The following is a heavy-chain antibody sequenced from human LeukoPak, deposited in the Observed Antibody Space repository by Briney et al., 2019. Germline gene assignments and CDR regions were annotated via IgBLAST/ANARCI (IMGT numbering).Heavy chain of an antibody. Sequence: GASVKVSFKASGYTFTSYDINWVRQATGQGLEWMGWMNPNSGNTGYAQKFQPRLTMTRNSSISTAYMELSRLRSEDTAVYYCARDQAGYYDSSGYDYWGQGTLVTVSS. CDR1: GYTFTSYD. CDR3: ARDQAGYYDSSGYDY. D-gene: IGHD3-22*01. CDR2: MNPNSGNT. V-gene: IGHV1-8*01. J-gene: IGHJ4*02.